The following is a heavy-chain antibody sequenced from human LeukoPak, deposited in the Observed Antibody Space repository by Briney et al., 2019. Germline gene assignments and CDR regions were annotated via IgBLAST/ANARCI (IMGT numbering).Heavy chain of an antibody. CDR2: ISDGGNNQ. V-gene: IGHV3-30-3*01. J-gene: IGHJ4*02. D-gene: IGHD5-24*01. Sequence: HPGGSLRLSCAASGFTFSSYAMSWIRQTPVRGLEWVALISDGGNNQFYADSVKGRFTVSRDNSQNTLYLQMNSLRSEDTAVYYCAKDGNAGYNFYFDNWGQGILVTVSS. CDR3: AKDGNAGYNFYFDN. CDR1: GFTFSSYA.